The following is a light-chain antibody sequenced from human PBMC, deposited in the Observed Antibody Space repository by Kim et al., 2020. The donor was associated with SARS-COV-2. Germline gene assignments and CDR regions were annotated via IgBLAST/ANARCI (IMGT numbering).Light chain of an antibody. CDR2: QHT. CDR1: KLGDKY. Sequence: ELTQPPSVSVSPGQTASITCSGDKLGDKYACWYQQKPGQSPVLVIYQHTKRPSGIPERFSGSNSGNTATLTISGTQAMDEADYYCQAWDSSTAVFGGGTQLTVL. J-gene: IGLJ2*01. CDR3: QAWDSSTAV. V-gene: IGLV3-1*01.